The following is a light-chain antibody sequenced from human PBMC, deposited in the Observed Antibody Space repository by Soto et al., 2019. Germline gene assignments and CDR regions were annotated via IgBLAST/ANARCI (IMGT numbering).Light chain of an antibody. CDR3: QQRSNWPPA. J-gene: IGKJ5*01. V-gene: IGKV3-11*01. CDR1: QSVSSY. Sequence: EIVLTQSPATLSLSPGERATLSCRASQSVSSYLAWYQQKPGQAPRLLIYDASNRATGIPARFSGSGSGTDFNLTISSLEPKDFAVYYCQQRSNWPPAFSQGTRMEIK. CDR2: DAS.